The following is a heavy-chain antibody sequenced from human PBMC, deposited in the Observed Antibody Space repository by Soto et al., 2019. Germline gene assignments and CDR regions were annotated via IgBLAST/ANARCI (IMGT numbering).Heavy chain of an antibody. Sequence: QVQLVESGGGVVQPGXXLRLSCAASXXXXSSYGMHWVRQAPGKGLEWVAVIWYDGSNKYYADSVKGRFTISRDNSKNTLYLQMNSLRAEDTAVYYCARDLRPLDSGYYGTLDYWGQGTLVTVSS. CDR3: ARDLRPLDSGYYGTLDY. CDR2: IWYDGSNK. J-gene: IGHJ4*02. D-gene: IGHD3-22*01. V-gene: IGHV3-33*01. CDR1: XXXXSSYG.